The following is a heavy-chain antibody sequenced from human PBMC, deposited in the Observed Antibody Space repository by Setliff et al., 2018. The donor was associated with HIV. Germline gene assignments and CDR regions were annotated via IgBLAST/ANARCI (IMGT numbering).Heavy chain of an antibody. CDR1: GGSVSSSSYY. Sequence: SETLSLTCTVSGGSVSSSSYYWGWIRQPPGKGLEWIGSIYYTGSTYYNPSLKSRVTISVDTSKNRFSLKLSAVTAADTAVYYCARDHVFGSRTGFDPWGPGILVTVSS. CDR2: IYYTGST. V-gene: IGHV4-39*07. J-gene: IGHJ5*02. D-gene: IGHD3-10*01. CDR3: ARDHVFGSRTGFDP.